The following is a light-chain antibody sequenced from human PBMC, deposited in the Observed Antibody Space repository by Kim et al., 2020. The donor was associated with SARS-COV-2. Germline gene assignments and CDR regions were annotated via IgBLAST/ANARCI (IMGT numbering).Light chain of an antibody. V-gene: IGLV3-1*01. CDR2: QDS. J-gene: IGLJ2*01. CDR1: KVGDKY. CDR3: QAWDSSTHVV. Sequence: PGQAASITCSGDKVGDKYACWYQQKPGQSPVLVIYQDSKRPSGIPERFSGSNSGNTATLTISGTQAMDEADYYCQAWDSSTHVVFGGGTQLTVL.